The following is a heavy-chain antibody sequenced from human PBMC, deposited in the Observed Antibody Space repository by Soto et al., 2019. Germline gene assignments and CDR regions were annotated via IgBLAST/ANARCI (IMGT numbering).Heavy chain of an antibody. CDR3: AKRSLAAAGTTPGPPDY. J-gene: IGHJ4*02. CDR2: ISYDGSNK. CDR1: GFTFSSYG. D-gene: IGHD6-13*01. Sequence: GGSLRLSCAASGFTFSSYGMHWVRQAPGKGLEWVAVISYDGSNKYYADSVKGRFTISRDNSKNTLYLQMNSLRAEDTAVYYCAKRSLAAAGTTPGPPDYWGQGTLVTVSS. V-gene: IGHV3-30*18.